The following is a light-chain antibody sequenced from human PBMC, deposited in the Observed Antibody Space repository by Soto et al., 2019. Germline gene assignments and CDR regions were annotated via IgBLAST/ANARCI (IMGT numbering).Light chain of an antibody. V-gene: IGKV1-5*01. Sequence: DIQLTKFPSTLSASVGDRVTITCLASQTTNTWLAWYQQEPGTAPKRLIYDASSLEGGVPSRFSASGSGTEFTLTISSLQPDDLATYYCQQYISYPYTFGQGTKVDIK. J-gene: IGKJ2*01. CDR1: QTTNTW. CDR3: QQYISYPYT. CDR2: DAS.